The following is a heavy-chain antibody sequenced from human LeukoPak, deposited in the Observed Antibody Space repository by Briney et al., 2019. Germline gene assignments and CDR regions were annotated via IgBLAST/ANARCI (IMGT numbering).Heavy chain of an antibody. D-gene: IGHD2-2*01. CDR3: TRSGSDIVVVPAASDY. Sequence: GGSLRLSCAASGFSFSSYGMHWVRQAPGKGLEWVAVIWYDGSNKYYPDSVKGRFTISRDNSKSTLYLQMNSLRAGDTDVYYCTRSGSDIVVVPAASDYWGQGTLVTVSS. V-gene: IGHV3-33*01. CDR1: GFSFSSYG. CDR2: IWYDGSNK. J-gene: IGHJ4*02.